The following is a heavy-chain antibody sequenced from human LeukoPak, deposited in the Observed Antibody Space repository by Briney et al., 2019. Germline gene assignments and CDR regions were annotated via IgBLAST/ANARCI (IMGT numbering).Heavy chain of an antibody. J-gene: IGHJ4*02. CDR3: ARKASGDSTFDY. CDR2: IYTSWST. CDR1: GGSFSGYY. V-gene: IGHV4-59*10. D-gene: IGHD4-17*01. Sequence: SEALSLTCAVYGGSFSGYYCSLSRQPARKRLEWIGRIYTSWSTNYNPSLNSRVTTSVDTSKNQFSLKLNSVTAADKAVYYCARKASGDSTFDYRGEGTLVTVSS.